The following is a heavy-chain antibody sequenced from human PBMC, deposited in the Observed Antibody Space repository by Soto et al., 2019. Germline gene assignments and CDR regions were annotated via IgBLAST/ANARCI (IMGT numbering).Heavy chain of an antibody. CDR1: GLTFTNYG. CDR3: AKDRYQLVSTVGYYFDY. V-gene: IGHV3-30*18. D-gene: IGHD6-13*01. J-gene: IGHJ4*02. CDR2: ISDDGTKK. Sequence: QVHLVESGGGVVQPGTSLRLSCAASGLTFTNYGFHWVRQAPGKGLEWVAIISDDGTKKNYGDSVKGRFTIPRDNSKSTLYLQMNSLRVEDTAVYYCAKDRYQLVSTVGYYFDYWGQGTLVTVSS.